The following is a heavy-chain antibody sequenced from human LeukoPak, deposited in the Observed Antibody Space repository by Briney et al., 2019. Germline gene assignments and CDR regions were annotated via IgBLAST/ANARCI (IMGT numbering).Heavy chain of an antibody. CDR3: ARQWREARCTSSVCFGFWLDP. D-gene: IGHD2-8*01. CDR1: GYTFISYW. CDR2: IYPGDSDT. Sequence: GESLKISCKGSGYTFISYWIAWVRQMPGKGREWMGIIYPGDSDTRYSPSFQGQVTISADKSINTAYLQWSSLKASDTAMYYSARQWREARCTSSVCFGFWLDPWGQGTLVTVSS. V-gene: IGHV5-51*01. J-gene: IGHJ5*02.